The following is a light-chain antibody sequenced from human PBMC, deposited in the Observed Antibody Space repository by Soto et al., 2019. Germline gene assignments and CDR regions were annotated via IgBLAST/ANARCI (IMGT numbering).Light chain of an antibody. CDR2: DDN. CDR3: GSWDSSMSAYV. Sequence: QSVLTQPPSASETPGQRVTISCSGSSSNIGTNTVNWYQLLPGTAPRLLIYDDNKRPSGIPDRFSGSKSGTSATLGITGFQTGDEADYYCGSWDSSMSAYVFGNGTKVTVL. V-gene: IGLV1-51*01. CDR1: SSNIGTNT. J-gene: IGLJ1*01.